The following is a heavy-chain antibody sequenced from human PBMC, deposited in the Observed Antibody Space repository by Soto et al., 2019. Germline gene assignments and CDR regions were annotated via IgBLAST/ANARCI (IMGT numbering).Heavy chain of an antibody. CDR3: ARGRDY. CDR2: INHSGST. CDR1: GGSFSPFY. J-gene: IGHJ4*02. V-gene: IGHV4-34*01. Sequence: QVQLQQWGAGLLKPSETLSLTCAVYGGSFSPFYWSWIRQPPGKGLEWIGEINHSGSTNYNPSLQSRVTLSVDTSKTQFSLKLSSVTAADAAMYYCARGRDYWGQGTLVTVSS.